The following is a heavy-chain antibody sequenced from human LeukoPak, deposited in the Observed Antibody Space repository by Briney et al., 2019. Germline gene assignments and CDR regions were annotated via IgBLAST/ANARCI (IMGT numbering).Heavy chain of an antibody. CDR2: ISSSGSTI. D-gene: IGHD4-23*01. CDR1: GFTFDDYG. Sequence: GGSLRLSCAASGFTFDDYGMSWVRQSPGKGLEWVSYISSSGSTIYYADSVKGRFTISRDNAKNSLYLQMNSLRAEDTAVYCCAKDPLRTVVSAYFDYWGQGTLVTVSS. J-gene: IGHJ4*02. CDR3: AKDPLRTVVSAYFDY. V-gene: IGHV3-11*01.